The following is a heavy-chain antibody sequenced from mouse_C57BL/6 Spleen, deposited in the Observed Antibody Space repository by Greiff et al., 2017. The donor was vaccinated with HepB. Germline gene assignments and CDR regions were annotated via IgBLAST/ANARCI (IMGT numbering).Heavy chain of an antibody. CDR3: ARFYYGSSYVESFDY. CDR1: GFTFSSYA. Sequence: EVMLVESGGGLVKPGGSLKLSCAASGFTFSSYAMSWVRQTPEKRLEWVATISDGGSYTYYPDNVKGRFTISRDNAKNNLYLQMSHLKSEDTAMYYCARFYYGSSYVESFDYWGQGTTLTVSS. V-gene: IGHV5-4*03. J-gene: IGHJ2*01. CDR2: ISDGGSYT. D-gene: IGHD1-1*01.